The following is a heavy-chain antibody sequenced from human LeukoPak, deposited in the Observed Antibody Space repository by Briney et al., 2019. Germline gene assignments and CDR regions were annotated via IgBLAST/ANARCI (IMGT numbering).Heavy chain of an antibody. J-gene: IGHJ4*02. CDR2: IYYRGST. V-gene: IGHV4-39*01. CDR3: ARPIEGHRYDYPVFDY. Sequence: SETLSLTCIVTGGSTSSGSFYWGWIRQPPGKGLEWIGSIYYRGSTFYNPSLTSRVTMSVDTPKNQLSLRLSSVTAADTAVYFCARPIEGHRYDYPVFDYWGQGTLVTVSS. D-gene: IGHD5-12*01. CDR1: GGSTSSGSFY.